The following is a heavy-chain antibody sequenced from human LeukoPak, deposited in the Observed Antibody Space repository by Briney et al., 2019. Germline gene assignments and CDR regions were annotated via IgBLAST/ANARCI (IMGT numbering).Heavy chain of an antibody. CDR1: GGSISSYY. Sequence: KPSETLSLTCTVSGGSISSYYWSWIRQPAGKGLEWIGRIYTSGSTNYNPSLKSRVTISVDTSKNQFSLKLSSVTAADTAVYYCARRWVAEGYYYYYYMDVWGKGTTVTVSS. V-gene: IGHV4-4*07. CDR3: ARRWVAEGYYYYYYMDV. J-gene: IGHJ6*03. CDR2: IYTSGST. D-gene: IGHD4-23*01.